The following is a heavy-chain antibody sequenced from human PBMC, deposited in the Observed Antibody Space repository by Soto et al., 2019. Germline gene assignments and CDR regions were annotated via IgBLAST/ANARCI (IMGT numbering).Heavy chain of an antibody. CDR2: INSDGSTT. Sequence: EVQLVESGGGLVQPGGSLRLSCAASGFTFSGYWMHWVRQAPGKGLVWVSRINSDGSTTSYADSVRGRFTISRDNAKNTLYLQMNRLRAEDTAVYYCARVRTGNWYFDLCGRGALVTVSS. CDR1: GFTFSGYW. CDR3: ARVRTGNWYFDL. J-gene: IGHJ2*01. D-gene: IGHD1-1*01. V-gene: IGHV3-74*01.